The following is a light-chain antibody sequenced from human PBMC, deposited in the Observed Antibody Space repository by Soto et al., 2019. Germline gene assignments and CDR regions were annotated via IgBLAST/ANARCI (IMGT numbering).Light chain of an antibody. Sequence: QSVLTQPPSVSGAPGQRVTISCTGSSSNIGAGYDVHWYQQLPGTAPKLLIYGNSNRPSGVPDRFSGSKSGTSASLAITGLQAEDEADYYCQPYDSSLNGVVFGGGTKLTVL. CDR1: SSNIGAGYD. V-gene: IGLV1-40*01. CDR2: GNS. J-gene: IGLJ2*01. CDR3: QPYDSSLNGVV.